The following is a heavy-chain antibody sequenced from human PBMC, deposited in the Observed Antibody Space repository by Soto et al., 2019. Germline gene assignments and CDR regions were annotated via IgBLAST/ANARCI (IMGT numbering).Heavy chain of an antibody. CDR1: GGTFSNYP. D-gene: IGHD5-12*01. CDR2: IIPIFGTV. Sequence: QVQLVQSGAEVKKPGSSVKVSCKASGGTFSNYPISWVRQAPGQGHEWMGGIIPIFGTVNYAQKFQGRVTITADEATSTAYMELRSLISEDTAVYYCARGNHRWLQLWYFDLWGRGTLVTVSS. CDR3: ARGNHRWLQLWYFDL. V-gene: IGHV1-69*12. J-gene: IGHJ2*01.